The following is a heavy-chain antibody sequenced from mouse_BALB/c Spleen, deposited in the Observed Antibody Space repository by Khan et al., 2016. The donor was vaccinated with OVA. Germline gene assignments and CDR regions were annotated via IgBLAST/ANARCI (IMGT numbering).Heavy chain of an antibody. J-gene: IGHJ3*01. CDR1: GFNIKDYY. CDR2: IDPENGDT. V-gene: IGHV14-4*02. Sequence: VQLQQSGAEFVRSGASVKLSCTTSGFNIKDYYIHWVKQRPQRGLEWIGWIDPENGDTEYAPKFQGKATMTADTSSKTAYLHLSSLKSEDTAVYYCTASQFSLWFASLGQGNLVTVSA. D-gene: IGHD3-1*01. CDR3: TASQFSLWFAS.